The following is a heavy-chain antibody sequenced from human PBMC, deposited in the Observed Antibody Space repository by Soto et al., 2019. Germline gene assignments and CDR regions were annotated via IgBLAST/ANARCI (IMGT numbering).Heavy chain of an antibody. CDR2: FDPEDGET. Sequence: ASVKVSCKVSGYTLTELSMHWVRQAPGKGLEWMGGFDPEDGETSYAQKFQGRVTMTRDTSTSTVYMELSSLRSEDTAVYYCARTLTIAVAGLDYWGQGTLVTVSS. D-gene: IGHD6-19*01. J-gene: IGHJ4*02. CDR1: GYTLTELS. CDR3: ARTLTIAVAGLDY. V-gene: IGHV1-24*01.